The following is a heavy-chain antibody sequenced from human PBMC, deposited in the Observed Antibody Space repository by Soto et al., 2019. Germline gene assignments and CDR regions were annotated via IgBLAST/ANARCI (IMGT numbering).Heavy chain of an antibody. J-gene: IGHJ4*02. CDR3: AKDRGECAVAGNREFAS. D-gene: IGHD6-19*01. CDR1: GFTFSSYA. CDR2: VSGRGGRA. V-gene: IGHV3-23*01. Sequence: GGSLRLSCAASGFTFSSYAMSWVRQAPGKGLDWVSTVSGRGGRAYYADSVKGRFTISRDNSKNALYLQVNSLRAEDTAIYYCAKDRGECAVAGNREFASWGQGMLVTVSS.